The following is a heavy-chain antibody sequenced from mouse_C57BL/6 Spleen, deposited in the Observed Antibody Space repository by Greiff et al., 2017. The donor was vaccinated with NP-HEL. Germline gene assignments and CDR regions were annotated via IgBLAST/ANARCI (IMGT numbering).Heavy chain of an antibody. D-gene: IGHD1-1*01. CDR1: GYTFTDYY. CDR3: ARSYYYGSSVSLDY. J-gene: IGHJ2*01. CDR2: INPNNGGT. Sequence: EVQLQQSGPELVKPGPSVKISCKASGYTFTDYYMNWVKQSHGKSLEWIGDINPNNGGTSYNQKFKGKATLTVDKSSSTAYMELRSLTSEDSAVYYCARSYYYGSSVSLDYWGQGTTLTVSS. V-gene: IGHV1-26*01.